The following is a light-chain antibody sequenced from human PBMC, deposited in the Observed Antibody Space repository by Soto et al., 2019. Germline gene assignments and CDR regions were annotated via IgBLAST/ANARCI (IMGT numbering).Light chain of an antibody. Sequence: QSVLTQPASVSGSPGQSITVSCTGTSSDIGGSNYVSWYQQHPGKAPRLIIYDVNNRRSGVSARFSGSKSGNTASLTISGLQAEDEADYYCTSYTRSPLYVFGTGTKVTVL. V-gene: IGLV2-14*03. CDR1: SSDIGGSNY. CDR2: DVN. J-gene: IGLJ1*01. CDR3: TSYTRSPLYV.